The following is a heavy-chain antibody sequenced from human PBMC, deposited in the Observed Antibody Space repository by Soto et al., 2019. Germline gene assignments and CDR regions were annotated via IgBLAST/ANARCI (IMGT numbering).Heavy chain of an antibody. CDR2: ISGSGGST. J-gene: IGHJ3*02. CDR1: GFTFSSYA. CDR3: AREAGGSSPNYDILTGYYVTDAFDI. D-gene: IGHD3-9*01. Sequence: PGGSLRLSCAASGFTFSSYAMSWVRQAPGKGLEWVSAISGSGGSTYYADSVKGRFTISRDNSKNTLYLQVNSLRAEDTAVYYCAREAGGSSPNYDILTGYYVTDAFDIWGQGTMVTVSS. V-gene: IGHV3-23*01.